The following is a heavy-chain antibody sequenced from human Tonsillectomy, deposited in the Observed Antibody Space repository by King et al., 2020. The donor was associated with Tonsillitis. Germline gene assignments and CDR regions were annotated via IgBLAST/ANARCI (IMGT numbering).Heavy chain of an antibody. Sequence: VQLVESGAEVKKPGASVKVSCKASGYTFTGYYINWVRQAPGQGLEWMGWINPNSGGTNYAQKFQGWVTMTRDTSISTAYMELSRLRSGNTAVYYCARSNWNDYFDYWGQGTLVTVSS. V-gene: IGHV1-2*04. J-gene: IGHJ4*02. CDR3: ARSNWNDYFDY. CDR1: GYTFTGYY. CDR2: INPNSGGT. D-gene: IGHD1-1*01.